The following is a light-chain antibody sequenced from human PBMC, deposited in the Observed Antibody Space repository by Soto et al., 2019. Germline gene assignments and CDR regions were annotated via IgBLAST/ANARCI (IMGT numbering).Light chain of an antibody. Sequence: QSVLTQPASVSGSPGQSITLSCTGTSSDVGGYNYVSWYQQHPDKAPKLIIYEVTNRPSGVSNRFSGSKSGNTASLTISGLQAEDEADYYCSSYTTSSTYVFGTGTKVTVL. CDR2: EVT. CDR1: SSDVGGYNY. CDR3: SSYTTSSTYV. J-gene: IGLJ1*01. V-gene: IGLV2-14*01.